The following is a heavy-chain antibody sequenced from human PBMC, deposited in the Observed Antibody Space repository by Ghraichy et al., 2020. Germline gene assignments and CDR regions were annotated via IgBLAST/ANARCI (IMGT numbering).Heavy chain of an antibody. CDR2: IYPGDSDI. CDR1: GYSYMSYW. D-gene: IGHD3-9*01. Sequence: GESLNISCKGSGYSYMSYWIAWVRQMPGKGLEWMGIIYPGDSDIRYSPSFQGQVTISADKSISTAYLQWSSLRASDTATYYCARLRSGLRDYGSYYYGMDVWGQGTTVTVSS. V-gene: IGHV5-51*01. CDR3: ARLRSGLRDYGSYYYGMDV. J-gene: IGHJ6*02.